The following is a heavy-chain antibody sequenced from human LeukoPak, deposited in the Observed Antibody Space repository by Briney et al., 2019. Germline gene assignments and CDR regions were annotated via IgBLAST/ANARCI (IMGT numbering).Heavy chain of an antibody. V-gene: IGHV3-66*01. CDR1: GFTLSSYA. Sequence: PGGSLRLSCAASGFTLSSYAMSWVRQAPGRGLEWVSVIYSGGSTYYADSVKGRFTISRDKSKNTLYLQMNSLRAEDTAVYYCASTQRGDYFDYWGQGTLVTVSS. D-gene: IGHD3-10*01. CDR2: IYSGGST. J-gene: IGHJ4*02. CDR3: ASTQRGDYFDY.